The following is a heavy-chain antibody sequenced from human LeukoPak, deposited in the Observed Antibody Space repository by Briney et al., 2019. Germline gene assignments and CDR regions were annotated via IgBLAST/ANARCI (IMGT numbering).Heavy chain of an antibody. Sequence: PGGSLRLSCAASGFTFSTFAMHWVGQAPGKGLEGGAVISYDGSNKYYADSVKGRFTISRDNSKNTLYLQMNSLRAEDTAGYYCAGGAGYLDAFDIWGQGTMVTVSS. V-gene: IGHV3-30-3*01. CDR1: GFTFSTFA. CDR3: AGGAGYLDAFDI. D-gene: IGHD3-16*02. J-gene: IGHJ3*02. CDR2: ISYDGSNK.